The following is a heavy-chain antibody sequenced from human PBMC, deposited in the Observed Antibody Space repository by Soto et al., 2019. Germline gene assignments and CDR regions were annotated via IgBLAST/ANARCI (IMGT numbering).Heavy chain of an antibody. V-gene: IGHV4-39*01. Sequence: SETLSLTCTVSGGSISSSDYYLGWIRQPPCKGLEYTGSLPHGVYTYYNPSFKSRLTISIDTSKSQFSLKLSSVTAADTAIYYCATSSVSRLLNRWYFDLWGRGTLVTVS. J-gene: IGHJ2*01. D-gene: IGHD2-8*01. CDR2: LPHGVYT. CDR3: ATSSVSRLLNRWYFDL. CDR1: GGSISSSDYY.